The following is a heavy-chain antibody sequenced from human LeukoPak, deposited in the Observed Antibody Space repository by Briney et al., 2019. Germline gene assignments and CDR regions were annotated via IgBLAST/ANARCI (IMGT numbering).Heavy chain of an antibody. J-gene: IGHJ6*03. CDR1: GFIFSNYG. Sequence: PGGSLRLSCAASGFIFSNYGMSWVRQAPGKGLEWVSGISGSGDSTYYADSVKGRFTISRDNSKNTLYLQMNSLRAEDTAVYYCAKDGRGEWLDYLWSGNYHYYMDVWGKGTTVTISS. CDR2: ISGSGDST. D-gene: IGHD6-19*01. V-gene: IGHV3-23*01. CDR3: AKDGRGEWLDYLWSGNYHYYMDV.